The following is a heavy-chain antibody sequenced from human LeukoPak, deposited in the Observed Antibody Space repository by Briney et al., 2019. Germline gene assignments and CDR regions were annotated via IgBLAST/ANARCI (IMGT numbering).Heavy chain of an antibody. V-gene: IGHV3-23*01. J-gene: IGHJ6*03. CDR1: GFTFSRYA. Sequence: GGSLRLSCAASGFTFSRYAMSWVRQAPGKGLEWVSAISGSGGSTYYADSVKGRFTISRDNSKNTLYLQMNSLRAEDTAVYYCAKVGSSWYEHYYYYMDVWGKGTTVTVSS. CDR2: ISGSGGST. CDR3: AKVGSSWYEHYYYYMDV. D-gene: IGHD6-13*01.